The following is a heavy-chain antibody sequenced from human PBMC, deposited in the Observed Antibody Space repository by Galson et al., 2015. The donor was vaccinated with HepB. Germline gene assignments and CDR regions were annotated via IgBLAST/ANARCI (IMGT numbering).Heavy chain of an antibody. CDR3: ARDEGKYYYGSGSYYPGY. V-gene: IGHV3-33*08. CDR1: GFTFSSYG. J-gene: IGHJ4*02. Sequence: SLRLSCAASGFTFSSYGMHWVRQAPGKGLEWVAVIWYDGSNKYYADSVKGRFTISRDNSKNTLYLQMNSLRAEDTAVYYCARDEGKYYYGSGSYYPGYWGQGTLVTVSS. CDR2: IWYDGSNK. D-gene: IGHD3-10*01.